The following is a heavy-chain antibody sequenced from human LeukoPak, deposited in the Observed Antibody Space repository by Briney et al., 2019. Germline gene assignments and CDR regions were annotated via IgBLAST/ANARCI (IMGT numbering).Heavy chain of an antibody. CDR1: GFLFRTYS. CDR2: ISGSSNSI. D-gene: IGHD3/OR15-3a*01. J-gene: IGHJ6*02. V-gene: IGHV3-21*01. CDR3: ARDHEYNSSWTGYYYGMDV. Sequence: PGGSLRLSCAASGFLFRTYSLNWVRQAPGKGLEWVSFISGSSNSIVYADSVKGRFTISRDNAQNSLHLQMNGLRAEDTAIYYCARDHEYNSSWTGYYYGMDVWGQGTAVTVSS.